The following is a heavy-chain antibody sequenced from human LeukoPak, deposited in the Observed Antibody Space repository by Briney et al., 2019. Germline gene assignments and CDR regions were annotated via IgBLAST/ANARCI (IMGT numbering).Heavy chain of an antibody. V-gene: IGHV4-39*01. D-gene: IGHD2-15*01. CDR2: IYSSGST. Sequence: SETLPLTCTVSGGSISSSTYYWGWIRQPPGKGLEWIGTIYSSGSTYYNPSLKSRVTISADTSKNQFSLKLNSVTAADTAVYYCASQAFSGYCSGGSCQVPYDYWGQGTLVTVSS. CDR1: GGSISSSTYY. CDR3: ASQAFSGYCSGGSCQVPYDY. J-gene: IGHJ4*02.